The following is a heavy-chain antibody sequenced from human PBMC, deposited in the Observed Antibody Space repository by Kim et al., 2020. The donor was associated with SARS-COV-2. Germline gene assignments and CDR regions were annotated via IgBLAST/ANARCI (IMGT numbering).Heavy chain of an antibody. D-gene: IGHD3-10*01. V-gene: IGHV4-59*01. Sequence: SETLSLTCTVSGGSISSYYWSWIRRPPGKGLEWIGYIYYSGSTNYNPSLKSRVTISVDTSKNQFSLKLSSVTAADTAVYYCARDNGGPWWFDPWGQGTLVTVSS. CDR2: IYYSGST. CDR3: ARDNGGPWWFDP. J-gene: IGHJ5*02. CDR1: GGSISSYY.